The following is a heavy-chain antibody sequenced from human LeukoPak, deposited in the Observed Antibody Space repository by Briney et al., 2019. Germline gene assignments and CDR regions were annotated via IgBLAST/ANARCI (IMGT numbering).Heavy chain of an antibody. CDR3: ATGTTVTTSPDY. J-gene: IGHJ4*02. V-gene: IGHV1-69*04. CDR1: GGTFSSYA. CDR2: IIPILGIA. D-gene: IGHD4-17*01. Sequence: SVKVSCKASGGTFSSYAISWVRQAPGQGLEWMGRIIPILGIANYAQKFQGRVTITADKSTSTAYMELSSLRSEGTAVYYCATGTTVTTSPDYWGQGTLVTVSS.